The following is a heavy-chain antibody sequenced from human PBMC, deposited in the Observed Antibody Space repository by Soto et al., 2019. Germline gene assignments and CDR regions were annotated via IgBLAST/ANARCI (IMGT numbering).Heavy chain of an antibody. V-gene: IGHV5-51*01. D-gene: IGHD3-22*01. CDR2: VNAGDSDT. CDR3: VRPDSTGYYAY. J-gene: IGHJ4*02. Sequence: GESLKISCKGSGYSFINYWVAWVRQMPGKGLEWMGIVNAGDSDTRYSPSFQGQVTVSADKSISTAYLYWSSLKASDTAMYYCVRPDSTGYYAYWGQGTLVTVS. CDR1: GYSFINYW.